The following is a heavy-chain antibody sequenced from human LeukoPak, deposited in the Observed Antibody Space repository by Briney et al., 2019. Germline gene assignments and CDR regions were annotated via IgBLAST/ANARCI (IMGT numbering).Heavy chain of an antibody. CDR1: GFTFSSYV. J-gene: IGHJ4*02. CDR3: AKVAEDIVVVVAATRPQDSDYFDY. D-gene: IGHD2-15*01. V-gene: IGHV3-30*18. Sequence: PGRSLRLSCAASGFTFSSYVMHWVRQAPGKGLEWVAVISYDGSNKYYADSVKGRFTISRDNSKNTLYLQMNSLRAEDTAVYYCAKVAEDIVVVVAATRPQDSDYFDYWGQGTLVTVSS. CDR2: ISYDGSNK.